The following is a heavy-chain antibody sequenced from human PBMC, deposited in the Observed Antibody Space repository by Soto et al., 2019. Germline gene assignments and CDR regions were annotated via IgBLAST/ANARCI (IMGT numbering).Heavy chain of an antibody. J-gene: IGHJ4*02. CDR2: ISTSKGDT. CDR3: ATRSPAFDF. CDR1: GYTFTSYG. Sequence: QVQMVQSGPEVKKPGASVKVSCKTSGYTFTSYGVAWVRQAPGQGLERMGWISTSKGDTTYAQKFQGRVTMTTDTATGTAYLELRSLSFDDTAVYYCATRSPAFDFWGQGTLVTVSS. V-gene: IGHV1-18*01.